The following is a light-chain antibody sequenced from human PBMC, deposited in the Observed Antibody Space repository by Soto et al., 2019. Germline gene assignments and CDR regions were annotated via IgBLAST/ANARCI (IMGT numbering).Light chain of an antibody. CDR1: QSINNF. J-gene: IGKJ1*01. CDR2: AAS. V-gene: IGKV1-39*01. Sequence: IQMTQSPPSRSASQGDRIPINCRASQSINNFLHWYQKKQGKAPDLLIFAASTLPTGVPSRFRGSGSGTDFTLTISSLQPEDFATYYCQQAYSIPRSFGQGTKV. CDR3: QQAYSIPRS.